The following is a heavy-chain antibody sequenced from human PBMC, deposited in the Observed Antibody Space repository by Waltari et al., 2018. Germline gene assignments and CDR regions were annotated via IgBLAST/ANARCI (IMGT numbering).Heavy chain of an antibody. CDR3: ARGPGDPQDY. Sequence: QVQLQQWGAGLLKPSETLSLTCAVYGGSFSGYYWSWIRQPPGKGLEWIGEINHRESTNYNPSLKSRVTISVDTSENQFSLKLSSVTAADTAVYYCARGPGDPQDYWGQGTLVTVSS. D-gene: IGHD3-10*01. J-gene: IGHJ4*02. V-gene: IGHV4-34*01. CDR1: GGSFSGYY. CDR2: INHREST.